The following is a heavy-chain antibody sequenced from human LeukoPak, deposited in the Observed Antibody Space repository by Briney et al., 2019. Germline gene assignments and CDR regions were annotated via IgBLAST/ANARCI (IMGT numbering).Heavy chain of an antibody. CDR2: INPNSGGT. CDR1: GYTFTVYY. D-gene: IGHD3-22*01. Sequence: ASVKVSCKASGYTFTVYYIHWVRQAPGQGLEWMGWINPNSGGTNYAQNFQGSITMTRDTSISTAYMELSRLRSDDTAVYYCATTRRYYYDSSGPDAFDHWGQGTMVTVSS. V-gene: IGHV1-2*02. CDR3: ATTRRYYYDSSGPDAFDH. J-gene: IGHJ3*01.